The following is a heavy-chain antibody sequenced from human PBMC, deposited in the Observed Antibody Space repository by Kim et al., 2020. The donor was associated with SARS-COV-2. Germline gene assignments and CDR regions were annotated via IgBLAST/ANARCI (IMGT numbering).Heavy chain of an antibody. D-gene: IGHD1-7*01. CDR2: ISSSSSTI. CDR1: GFTFSSYS. Sequence: GGSLRLSCAASGFTFSSYSMNWVRQAPGKGLEWVSYISSSSSTIYYADSVKGRFTISRDNAKNSLYLQMNSLRDEDTAVYYCARDSITGTTWLVDYWGQGALVTVSS. V-gene: IGHV3-48*02. J-gene: IGHJ4*02. CDR3: ARDSITGTTWLVDY.